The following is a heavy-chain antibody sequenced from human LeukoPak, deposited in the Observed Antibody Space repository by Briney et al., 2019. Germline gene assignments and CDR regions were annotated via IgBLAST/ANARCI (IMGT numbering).Heavy chain of an antibody. CDR1: GFTFTDYG. CDR3: TTFNM. V-gene: IGHV3-30*03. Sequence: PGGSLRLSCAASGFTFTDYGIHWVRQAPGKGLEWVAVISYDGGNKNYADSVKGRFTISRDNSKNTLYLQMDSPRVDDTALYSCTTFNMWGLGTMVTVSS. CDR2: ISYDGGNK. J-gene: IGHJ3*02.